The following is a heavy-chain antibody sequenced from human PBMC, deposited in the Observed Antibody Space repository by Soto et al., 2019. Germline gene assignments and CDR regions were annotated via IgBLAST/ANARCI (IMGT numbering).Heavy chain of an antibody. J-gene: IGHJ6*02. V-gene: IGHV1-18*04. CDR3: ARGPREYYDFWSGYYYYYYGMDV. CDR2: ISAYNGNT. D-gene: IGHD3-3*01. CDR1: GYTFTSYG. Sequence: ASVKVSCKASGYTFTSYGISWVRQAPGQGLEWMGWISAYNGNTNYAQKLQGRVTMTTDTSTSTAYMELRSLRSDDTAVYYCARGPREYYDFWSGYYYYYYGMDVWGQGTTVTVSS.